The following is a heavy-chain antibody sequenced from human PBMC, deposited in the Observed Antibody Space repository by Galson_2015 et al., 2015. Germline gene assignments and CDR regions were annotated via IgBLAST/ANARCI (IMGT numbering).Heavy chain of an antibody. Sequence: SLRLSCAASGFTFSSYAMSWVRQAPGKGLEWVSALTESGGNTYYADSVKGRFTISRDNSKNTLYLHMNSLRAEDTAVYYCARWVGYFYDYWGQGSLVTVSS. D-gene: IGHD2-21*01. CDR1: GFTFSSYA. V-gene: IGHV3-23*01. CDR2: LTESGGNT. CDR3: ARWVGYFYDY. J-gene: IGHJ4*02.